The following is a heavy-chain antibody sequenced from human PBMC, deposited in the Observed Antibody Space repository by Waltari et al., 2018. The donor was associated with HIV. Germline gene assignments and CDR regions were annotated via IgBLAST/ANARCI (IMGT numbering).Heavy chain of an antibody. D-gene: IGHD1-26*01. V-gene: IGHV1-8*01. CDR3: ARVRRPSGSYYLSY. Sequence: QVQLVQSGAEVKKPGASVKVSCKASGYTFTSYNIYWVRQAPGQGLEWMGWMNPNTGDTAYAQKFQGRVTMTRNTAMSTVYRGLSILRSEDTALYYCARVRRPSGSYYLSYWGQGTLVTVSS. CDR2: MNPNTGDT. CDR1: GYTFTSYN. J-gene: IGHJ4*02.